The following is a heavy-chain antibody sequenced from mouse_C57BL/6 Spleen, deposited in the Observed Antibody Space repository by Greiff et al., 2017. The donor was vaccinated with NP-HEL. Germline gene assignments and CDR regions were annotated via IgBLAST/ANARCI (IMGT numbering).Heavy chain of an antibody. V-gene: IGHV2-2*01. J-gene: IGHJ2*01. Sequence: QVQLKESGPGLVQPSQSLSITCTVSGFSLTSYGVHWVRQSPGKGLEWLGVIWSGGITDYNAAFISRLSISKDNSKSQVFFKMNSLQADDTAIYYCARSGGGFDYWGQGTTLTVSS. CDR1: GFSLTSYG. CDR2: IWSGGIT. CDR3: ARSGGGFDY. D-gene: IGHD4-1*01.